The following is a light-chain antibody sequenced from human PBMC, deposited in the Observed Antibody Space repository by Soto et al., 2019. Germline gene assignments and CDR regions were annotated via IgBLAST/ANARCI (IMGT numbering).Light chain of an antibody. V-gene: IGLV2-11*01. Sequence: QSALTQPRSVSGSPGQSVTISCTGTSSDVGGFKYVSWYQQHPGKAPKLIIFDASKRPSGVPDRFSGSKSGYTASLTISGLQGEDEADYYCCPYAANYVRFGGGTKVTVL. CDR2: DAS. J-gene: IGLJ2*01. CDR3: CPYAANYVR. CDR1: SSDVGGFKY.